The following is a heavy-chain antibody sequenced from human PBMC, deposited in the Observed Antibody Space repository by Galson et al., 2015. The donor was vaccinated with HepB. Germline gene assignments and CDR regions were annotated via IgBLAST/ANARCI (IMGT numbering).Heavy chain of an antibody. J-gene: IGHJ4*02. D-gene: IGHD3-22*01. CDR2: INAGNGNT. CDR1: GYTFTSYA. Sequence: SVKVSCKASGYTFTSYAMHWVRQAPGQRLEWMGWINAGNGNTKYSQKFQGRVTITRDTSASTAYMELSSLRSEDTAVYYCARDPLYHYYDSSGFDYWGQGTLVTVSS. V-gene: IGHV1-3*01. CDR3: ARDPLYHYYDSSGFDY.